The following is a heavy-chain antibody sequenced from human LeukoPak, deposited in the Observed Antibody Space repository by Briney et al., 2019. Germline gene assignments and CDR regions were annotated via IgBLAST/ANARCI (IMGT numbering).Heavy chain of an antibody. CDR1: GYSFTSYW. CDR3: ARCYCSSTNCRLYYMDV. D-gene: IGHD2-2*01. J-gene: IGHJ6*03. CDR2: IYPGDSDT. V-gene: IGHV5-51*01. Sequence: GESLKISCKGSGYSFTSYWIGWVRQMPGKGLEWMGIIYPGDSDTGYSPSFQGQVTISADKSISTAYLQWSSLKASDTAMYYCARCYCSSTNCRLYYMDVWGKGTTVTVSS.